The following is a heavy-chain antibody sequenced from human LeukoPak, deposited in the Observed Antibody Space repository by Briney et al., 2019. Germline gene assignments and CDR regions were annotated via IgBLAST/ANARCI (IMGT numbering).Heavy chain of an antibody. CDR3: ARVIRAAPGKGYFDY. J-gene: IGHJ4*02. Sequence: PGGSLRLSCATSGFIFSTYALSWVRQAPGKGLEWASSISGRGGSTYHADSVKGRFTISRDSSKNTLYLQMNSLRAEDTAIYYCARVIRAAPGKGYFDYWGQGTLVTVSS. CDR2: ISGRGGST. CDR1: GFIFSTYA. V-gene: IGHV3-23*01. D-gene: IGHD6-13*01.